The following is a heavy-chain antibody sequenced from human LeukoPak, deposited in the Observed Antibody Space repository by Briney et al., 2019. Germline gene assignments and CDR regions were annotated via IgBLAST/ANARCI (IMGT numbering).Heavy chain of an antibody. CDR2: IHYSGTT. Sequence: PSETLSLTCTVSGGSISTSITPTYWNWVRQPPGKGLEWIGSIHYSGTTYYNPSLESRATISVDTSKNQFSVKLTSVTAADTAVYYCARKGTIAPTGASHFDYWGPRTPVTVSS. CDR1: GGSISTSITPTY. V-gene: IGHV4-39*01. D-gene: IGHD6-13*01. CDR3: ARKGTIAPTGASHFDY. J-gene: IGHJ4*02.